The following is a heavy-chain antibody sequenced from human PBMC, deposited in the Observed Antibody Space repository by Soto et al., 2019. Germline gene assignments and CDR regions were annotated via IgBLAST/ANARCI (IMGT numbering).Heavy chain of an antibody. CDR3: ARDWEKGGVTRKFWFDP. Sequence: ASVKVSCKASGYTFTSCTMNWVRQAPGQGLEWMGWINTNTGNPTYAQGFTGRFVFSLDTSVSTAYLQICSLKAEDTAVYYCARDWEKGGVTRKFWFDPWGQGTLVTVSS. J-gene: IGHJ5*02. CDR2: INTNTGNP. D-gene: IGHD3-10*01. CDR1: GYTFTSCT. V-gene: IGHV7-4-1*01.